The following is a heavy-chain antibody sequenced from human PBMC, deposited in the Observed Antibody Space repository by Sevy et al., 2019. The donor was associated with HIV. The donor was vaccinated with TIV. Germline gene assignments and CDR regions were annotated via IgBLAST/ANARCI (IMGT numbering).Heavy chain of an antibody. J-gene: IGHJ4*02. D-gene: IGHD3-22*01. CDR1: GFTFSNAW. V-gene: IGHV3-15*01. Sequence: GGSLRLSCAASGFTFSNAWMSWVRQAPGKGLEWVGRIKSKTDGGTTDYAAPVKGRFTISRDDSKNTLYLQMNSLKTEDTAVYYCTMQQNYYDSSGYYSLIGLFDYWGQGTLVTVSS. CDR3: TMQQNYYDSSGYYSLIGLFDY. CDR2: IKSKTDGGTT.